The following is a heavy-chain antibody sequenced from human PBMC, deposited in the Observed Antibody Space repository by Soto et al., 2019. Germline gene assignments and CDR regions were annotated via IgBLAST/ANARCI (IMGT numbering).Heavy chain of an antibody. CDR1: GGSFSGYY. CDR3: ARLLRQDYDYIWGSYRYSFDY. D-gene: IGHD3-16*02. J-gene: IGHJ4*02. CDR2: INHSGST. V-gene: IGHV4-34*01. Sequence: QVQLQQWGAGLLKPSETLSLTCAVYGGSFSGYYWSWIRQPPGKGLEWIGEINHSGSTNYNPSLKSRVTISVDTSKNQFSLKLSSVTAADTAVYYCARLLRQDYDYIWGSYRYSFDYWGQGTLVTVSS.